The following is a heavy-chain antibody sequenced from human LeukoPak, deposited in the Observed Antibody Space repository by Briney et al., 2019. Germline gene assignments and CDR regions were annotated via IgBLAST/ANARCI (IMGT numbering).Heavy chain of an antibody. J-gene: IGHJ3*02. CDR3: ARESDTTLFTDAFDI. Sequence: GGSLRLSCAASGFTFSNYEMNWVRQAPGKGLEWVSYIGGSGSTTHYADSVKGRFTISRDNAKNSLYLQMNSLRAEGTALYYCARESDTTLFTDAFDIWGQGTMVTVSS. D-gene: IGHD5-18*01. CDR2: IGGSGSTT. CDR1: GFTFSNYE. V-gene: IGHV3-48*03.